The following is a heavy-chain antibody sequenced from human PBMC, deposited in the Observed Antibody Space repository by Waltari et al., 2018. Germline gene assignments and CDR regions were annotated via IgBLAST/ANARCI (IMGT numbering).Heavy chain of an antibody. CDR1: GYTFTGYY. Sequence: QVQLVQSGAEVKKPGASVKVSCKASGYTFTGYYMHWVRQAPGQGLEWMGRINPNSGGTNYAQKFQGRVTMTRDMSISTAYMELSRLRSDDTAVYYCARLYSGSSLLNFDLWGRGTLVTVSS. J-gene: IGHJ2*01. V-gene: IGHV1-2*06. CDR3: ARLYSGSSLLNFDL. D-gene: IGHD1-26*01. CDR2: INPNSGGT.